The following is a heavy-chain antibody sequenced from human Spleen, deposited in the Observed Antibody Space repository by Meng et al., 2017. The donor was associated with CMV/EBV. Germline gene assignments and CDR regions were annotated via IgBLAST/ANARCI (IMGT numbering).Heavy chain of an antibody. V-gene: IGHV4-59*01. D-gene: IGHD3-3*01. CDR2: IYYSGST. CDR1: GGSISSYY. J-gene: IGHJ4*02. CDR3: ARFSGHTYYDFWSGYYNRAFDY. Sequence: GSLRLSCTVSGGSISSYYWSWIRQPPGKGLEWIGYIYYSGSTNYNPSLKSRVTISVDTSKNQFSLKLSSVTAADTAVYYCARFSGHTYYDFWSGYYNRAFDYWGQGTLVTVSS.